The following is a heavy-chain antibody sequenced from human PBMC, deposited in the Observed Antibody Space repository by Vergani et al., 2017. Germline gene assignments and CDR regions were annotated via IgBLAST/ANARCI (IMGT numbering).Heavy chain of an antibody. Sequence: QVQLQQWGAGLLKPSETLSLTCAVYGGSFSGYYWSWIRQPPGKGLEWIGEINHSGSTNYNPSLKSRVTISVDTSKNQFSLKLSFVTAADTAVYYCARLRVVVVPAAILHYYYYGMDVWGQGTTVTVSS. D-gene: IGHD2-2*01. V-gene: IGHV4-34*01. CDR2: INHSGST. J-gene: IGHJ6*02. CDR1: GGSFSGYY. CDR3: ARLRVVVVPAAILHYYYYGMDV.